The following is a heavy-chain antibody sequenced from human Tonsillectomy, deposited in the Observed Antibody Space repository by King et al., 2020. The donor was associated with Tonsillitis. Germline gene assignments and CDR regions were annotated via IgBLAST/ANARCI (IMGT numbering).Heavy chain of an antibody. CDR3: ARDFNAFDY. V-gene: IGHV3-30*04. CDR1: GFTFSSYA. CDR2: ISYDGSNK. Sequence: VQLVESGGGVVQPGRSLRLSCAASGFTFSSYAMHWVRQAPGKGLEWVAVISYDGSNKYYADSVKGRFTISRDNSKNTLYLQMNSLRAEDTAVYYCARDFNAFDYWGQGTLVTVSS. J-gene: IGHJ4*02.